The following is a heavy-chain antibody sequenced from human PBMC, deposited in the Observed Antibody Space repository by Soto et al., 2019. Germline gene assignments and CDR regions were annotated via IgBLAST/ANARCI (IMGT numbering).Heavy chain of an antibody. D-gene: IGHD3-16*01. CDR2: ISYDETRK. J-gene: IGHJ4*02. Sequence: QVQLVESGGGVVQPGRSLRLSCAASGFRFSSYAMHWVRQAPGKGLEWVAVISYDETRKDYADSVKGRFTISRDNSKNTLYLQMDSLRAEDTAVYYCASLYYYSLTQYFDYWGQGTLVTVSS. CDR1: GFRFSSYA. CDR3: ASLYYYSLTQYFDY. V-gene: IGHV3-30-3*01.